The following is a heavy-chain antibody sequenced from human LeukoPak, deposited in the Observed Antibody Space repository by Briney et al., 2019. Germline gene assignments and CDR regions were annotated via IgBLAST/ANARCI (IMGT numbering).Heavy chain of an antibody. Sequence: GASVKVSCKASGYTFTNYGISWVRQAPRQGLEWMGWISAYNGNTNYAQKLQGRVTMTTDTSTSTAYMELRSLRSDDTAVYYCASRHCSGENCYAGPLDFWGQGIQVTVSS. D-gene: IGHD2-8*02. V-gene: IGHV1-18*01. J-gene: IGHJ4*02. CDR3: ASRHCSGENCYAGPLDF. CDR1: GYTFTNYG. CDR2: ISAYNGNT.